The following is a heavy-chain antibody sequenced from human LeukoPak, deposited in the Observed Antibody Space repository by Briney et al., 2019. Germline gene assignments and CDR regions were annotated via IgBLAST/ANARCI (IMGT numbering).Heavy chain of an antibody. D-gene: IGHD2-2*01. CDR1: GGSFSGHY. J-gene: IGHJ4*02. Sequence: SETLSLTCAVYGGSFSGHYWTWIRQAPGKGLEWIGESTHTGSTNYNPSLKSRVTISVDTSKNQFTLKLTSVSAADTAVYHCARGRTGAAALDFWGPGTLVTVSS. V-gene: IGHV4-34*01. CDR3: ARGRTGAAALDF. CDR2: STHTGST.